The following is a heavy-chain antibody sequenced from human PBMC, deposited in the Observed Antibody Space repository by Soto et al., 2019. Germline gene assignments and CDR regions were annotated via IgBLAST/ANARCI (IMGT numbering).Heavy chain of an antibody. J-gene: IGHJ2*01. CDR3: ARDWGVNWYFDL. CDR2: IWYDGSNK. Sequence: PGGSLRLSCAASGFTFSSYGMHWVRQAPGKGLEWVAVIWYDGSNKYYADSVKGRFTISRDNSKNTLYLQMNSLRAEDTAVYYCARDWGVNWYFDLWGRGTLVTVSS. D-gene: IGHD3-16*01. CDR1: GFTFSSYG. V-gene: IGHV3-33*01.